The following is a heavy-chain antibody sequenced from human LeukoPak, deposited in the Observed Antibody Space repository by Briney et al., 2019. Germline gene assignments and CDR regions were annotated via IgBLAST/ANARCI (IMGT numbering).Heavy chain of an antibody. Sequence: GGSLRLSCAASGFTFSSYAMHWVRQAPGKGLEWVAVISYDGSNKYYADSVKGRFTISRDNSKNTLYLQMNSLRAEDTAVYYCARREQYLAYYYYYMDVWGKGTTLTVSS. CDR3: ARREQYLAYYYYYMDV. CDR2: ISYDGSNK. CDR1: GFTFSSYA. D-gene: IGHD1/OR15-1a*01. V-gene: IGHV3-30-3*01. J-gene: IGHJ6*03.